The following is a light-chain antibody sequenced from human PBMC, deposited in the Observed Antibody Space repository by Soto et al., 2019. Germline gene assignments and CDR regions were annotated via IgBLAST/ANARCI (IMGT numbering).Light chain of an antibody. CDR1: QSVRSN. CDR3: QQNNNWPQT. V-gene: IGKV3-15*01. CDR2: GAS. Sequence: EIVMTQSPATLSVSPGERATLSCGASQSVRSNLAWYQKKPGQAPRLLIFGASTRATGIPARFSGSGSGTELTITISSLQSEDGEVYDCQQNNNWPQTFGQGTKVDIK. J-gene: IGKJ1*01.